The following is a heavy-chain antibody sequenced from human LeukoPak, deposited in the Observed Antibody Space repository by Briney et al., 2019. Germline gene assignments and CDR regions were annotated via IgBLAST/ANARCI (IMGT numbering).Heavy chain of an antibody. CDR3: ARGGDILTINDY. Sequence: GGSLRLSCAASGFTLSSYSMNWVRQAPGTGLEGVSYISSSSSTIYYADSVKGRFTISGENAKSSLYLQMNSLRAEDTAVYYCARGGDILTINDYWGQGTLVTVSS. J-gene: IGHJ4*02. CDR2: ISSSSSTI. V-gene: IGHV3-48*04. D-gene: IGHD3-9*01. CDR1: GFTLSSYS.